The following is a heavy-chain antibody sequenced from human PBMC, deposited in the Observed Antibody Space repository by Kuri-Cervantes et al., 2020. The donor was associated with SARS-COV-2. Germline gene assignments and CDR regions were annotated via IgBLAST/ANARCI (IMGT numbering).Heavy chain of an antibody. CDR3: VKDRQGLGYSGMDV. CDR2: ISYDGSTK. J-gene: IGHJ6*01. CDR1: GFTFISTA. Sequence: GESLKISCAASGFTFISTAKHWVRQAPGKGLEWVAVISYDGSTKYYADSVKGRFTISRDNSKDTLSLQMNSLRAEDTALYYCVKDRQGLGYSGMDVWGPGATVTVSS. V-gene: IGHV3-30*18. D-gene: IGHD2-21*01.